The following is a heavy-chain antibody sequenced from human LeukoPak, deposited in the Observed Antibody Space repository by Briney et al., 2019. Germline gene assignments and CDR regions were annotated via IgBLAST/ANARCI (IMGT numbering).Heavy chain of an antibody. CDR3: ARLLDNDSSGYPDTFDM. Sequence: SDTLSLTCTVSGGSISSQYWSWIRQPPGKGLEWIGYIYYSGTTKYNPSLQSRVTISLETSENNFSLKLTSVTAADTAVYYCARLLDNDSSGYPDTFDMWGQGTVVTVSS. J-gene: IGHJ3*02. CDR2: IYYSGTT. CDR1: GGSISSQY. V-gene: IGHV4-59*07. D-gene: IGHD3-22*01.